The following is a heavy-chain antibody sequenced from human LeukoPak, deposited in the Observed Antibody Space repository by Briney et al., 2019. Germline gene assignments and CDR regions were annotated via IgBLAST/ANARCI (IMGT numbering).Heavy chain of an antibody. V-gene: IGHV7-4-1*02. D-gene: IGHD2-2*01. Sequence: GASVKVSCKASGYTFTSYGISWVRQAPGQGLEWMAWINTNTGNPTYAQGFTGRFVFSLDTSISTAYLHISGLKAEDTAVYYCARDGLRSCTSSSCYPGEDAFDIWGQGTMVTVSS. CDR2: INTNTGNP. CDR1: GYTFTSYG. CDR3: ARDGLRSCTSSSCYPGEDAFDI. J-gene: IGHJ3*02.